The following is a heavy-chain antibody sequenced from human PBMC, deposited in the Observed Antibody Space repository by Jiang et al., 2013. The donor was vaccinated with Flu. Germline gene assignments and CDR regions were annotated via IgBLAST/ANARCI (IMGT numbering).Heavy chain of an antibody. CDR2: IYYSGST. CDR3: ARLGYYYYGMDV. J-gene: IGHJ6*02. CDR1: GGSISSGDYY. D-gene: IGHD3-16*01. V-gene: IGHV4-30-4*01. Sequence: GSGLVKPSQTLSLTCTVSGGSISSGDYYWSWIRQPPGKGLEWIGYIYYSGSTYYNPSLKSRVTISVDTSKNQFSLKLSSVTAADTAVYYCARLGYYYYGMDVWGQGTTVTVSS.